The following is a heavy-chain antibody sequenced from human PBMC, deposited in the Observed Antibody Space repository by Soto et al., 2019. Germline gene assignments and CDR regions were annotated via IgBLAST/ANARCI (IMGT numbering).Heavy chain of an antibody. J-gene: IGHJ6*02. D-gene: IGHD2-15*01. Sequence: QVQLVQSGAEVKKPGSSVKVSCKASGGTFSSYAISWVRQAPGQGLEWMGGIIPIFGTANYAQKFQGRVTITADESTSTAYMELSSLRSEDTAVYHCAVRTMTSTYYSQERRYYYGMDVWGQGTTVTVSS. CDR2: IIPIFGTA. CDR1: GGTFSSYA. CDR3: AVRTMTSTYYSQERRYYYGMDV. V-gene: IGHV1-69*01.